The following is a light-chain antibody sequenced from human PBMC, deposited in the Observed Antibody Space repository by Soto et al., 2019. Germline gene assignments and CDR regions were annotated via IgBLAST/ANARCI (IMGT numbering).Light chain of an antibody. CDR3: QQRGSWPPT. V-gene: IGKV3-11*01. CDR1: QSVSSS. Sequence: EIALTQSPATLSLSPGERATLSCRASQSVSSSLTWYQKKPGQAPRLLIYDASNRATGIPPRFSGSGSGTDFTLTISSLEPEDFAVYYCQQRGSWPPTFGQGTKLEIK. CDR2: DAS. J-gene: IGKJ2*01.